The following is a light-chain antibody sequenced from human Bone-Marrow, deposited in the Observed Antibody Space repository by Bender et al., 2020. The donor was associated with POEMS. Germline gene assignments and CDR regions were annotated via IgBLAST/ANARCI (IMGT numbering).Light chain of an antibody. CDR1: NLGDKY. CDR2: QDN. J-gene: IGLJ2*01. CDR3: LAWHSSTVV. Sequence: SYALTQPPSVSVSPGQTATLTCSGDNLGDKYACWYQQKPGQAPVLLIYQDNKRPSGIPERFSGSNSGNTANLTISGTQPMDEADYYCLAWHSSTVVFGGGTKLTVL. V-gene: IGLV3-1*01.